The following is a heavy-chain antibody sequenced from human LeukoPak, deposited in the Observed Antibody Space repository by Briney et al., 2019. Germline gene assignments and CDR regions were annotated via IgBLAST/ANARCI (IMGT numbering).Heavy chain of an antibody. V-gene: IGHV4-59*12. D-gene: IGHD5/OR15-5a*01. Sequence: SETLSLTCTVSGGSISSYYWSWIRQPPGKGLEWIGYIYYCGSTNYNPSLKSRVTISVDTSKNQFSLKLSSVTAADTAVYYCARDRSRRYYYYYGMDVWGQGTTVTVSS. CDR2: IYYCGST. J-gene: IGHJ6*02. CDR3: ARDRSRRYYYYYGMDV. CDR1: GGSISSYY.